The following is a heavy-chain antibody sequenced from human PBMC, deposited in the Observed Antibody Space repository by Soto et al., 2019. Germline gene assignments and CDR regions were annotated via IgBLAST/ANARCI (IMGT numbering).Heavy chain of an antibody. D-gene: IGHD2-21*02. V-gene: IGHV3-33*08. CDR3: ARSDCTGAYCYSWPFNYGVDV. Sequence: QVQLVESGGGVVQPGGSLRLSCTTSGFTFNTYGMHWVRQAPGKGLEWVAIIWYDGSNKYYADSVKGRFTISRDNSKNTLYLQMNSLRAEDTALYYCARSDCTGAYCYSWPFNYGVDVWGQGPTVTVSS. CDR2: IWYDGSNK. CDR1: GFTFNTYG. J-gene: IGHJ6*02.